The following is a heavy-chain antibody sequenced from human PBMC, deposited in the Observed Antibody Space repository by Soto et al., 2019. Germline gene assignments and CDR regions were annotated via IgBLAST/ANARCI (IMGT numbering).Heavy chain of an antibody. CDR3: AREGYHRSGHFT. CDR2: ISGDNANP. Sequence: RASVKVSCKASGYTFPNHGLSWVRQAPGQGLERMGWISGDNANPAYAQKLQGRVTMTTDTSTNTAYMDLRSHRSDDTAAYYFAREGYHRSGHFTWGWRTLFTDSS. CDR1: GYTFPNHG. J-gene: IGHJ4*02. D-gene: IGHD3-22*01. V-gene: IGHV1-18*04.